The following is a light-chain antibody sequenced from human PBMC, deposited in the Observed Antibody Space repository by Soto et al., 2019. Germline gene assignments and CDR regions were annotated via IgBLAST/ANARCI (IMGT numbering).Light chain of an antibody. CDR1: QSVSSN. J-gene: IGKJ4*01. Sequence: EVVLTQSPGTLSLSPGERATLSCRASQSVSSNLAWYQQKPGQAPRLPIYGASTRATGIPARFSGRGSGTEFTRTISSRQSEGFAVCDCQQDKNWPLTFGGGTKV. CDR3: QQDKNWPLT. V-gene: IGKV3-15*01. CDR2: GAS.